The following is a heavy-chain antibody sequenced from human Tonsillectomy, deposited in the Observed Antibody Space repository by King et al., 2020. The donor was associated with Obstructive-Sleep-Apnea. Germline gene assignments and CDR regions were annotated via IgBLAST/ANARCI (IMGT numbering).Heavy chain of an antibody. V-gene: IGHV3-30*02. CDR3: AKDRLGSGWPNYFDF. CDR1: GFTFSSYG. Sequence: VQLVESGGGVVQPGGSLRLSCAASGFTFSSYGMHWVRQAPGKGLEWVAFIRYDGSNKYYADSVKGRFTISRDNSKTTLYLQMNSLRGEDTAIYYCAKDRLGSGWPNYFDFWGQGTLVTVSS. CDR2: IRYDGSNK. D-gene: IGHD6-19*01. J-gene: IGHJ4*02.